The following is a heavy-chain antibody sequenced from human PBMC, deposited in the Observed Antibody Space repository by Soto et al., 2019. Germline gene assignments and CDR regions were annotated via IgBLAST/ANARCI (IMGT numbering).Heavy chain of an antibody. D-gene: IGHD1-1*01. CDR3: ASGHDAYKVRY. V-gene: IGHV4-31*03. CDR1: GGSISSGGTGSY. J-gene: IGHJ4*02. Sequence: QVQLQESGPGLVKPSQTLSLTCTVSGGSISSGGTGSYWTWIRQLPGKGLAWIGYIYYTGNTYYIPSLKSRPTISIDTSENQSSLKLTSVTAADTAVYFCASGHDAYKVRYWGQGTLVTVSS. CDR2: IYYTGNT.